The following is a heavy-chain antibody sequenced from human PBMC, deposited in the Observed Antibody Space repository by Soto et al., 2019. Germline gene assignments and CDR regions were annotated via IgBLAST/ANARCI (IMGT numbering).Heavy chain of an antibody. J-gene: IGHJ6*02. CDR3: ARDDILGDTLGPPNYGMDV. Sequence: QPGGSLRLSCAASGFTFSSYGMHWVRQAPGKGLEWVAVIWYDGSNKYYADSVKGRFTISRDNSKNTLYLQMNSLRAEDTAVYYCARDDILGDTLGPPNYGMDVWGQGTTVTVSS. CDR2: IWYDGSNK. D-gene: IGHD3-9*01. V-gene: IGHV3-33*01. CDR1: GFTFSSYG.